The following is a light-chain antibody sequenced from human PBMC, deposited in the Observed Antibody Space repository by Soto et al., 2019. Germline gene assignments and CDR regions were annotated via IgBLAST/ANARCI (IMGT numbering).Light chain of an antibody. Sequence: EIQMTQSPSSMSAPVGDRVTISCRASRTISSYLIWYQQKPGKDTQLLIYGASTLQSGVSSRFSGSGFGTDCTLIITNLQHDDLAAYYSQQSYSSPRTFGQGTKIDIK. V-gene: IGKV1-39*01. CDR1: RTISSY. J-gene: IGKJ2*02. CDR2: GAS. CDR3: QQSYSSPRT.